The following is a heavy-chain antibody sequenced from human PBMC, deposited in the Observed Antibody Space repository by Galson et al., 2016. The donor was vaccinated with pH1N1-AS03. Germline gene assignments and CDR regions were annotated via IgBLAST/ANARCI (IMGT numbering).Heavy chain of an antibody. Sequence: SLRLSCAASGFTFSDNHMSWIRQAPGRGLEYIGYISESGSGTVYRDSVKGRFTISRDNAKNSLYLQMNSLRDEDTAVYYCTRYARGPSFGGQGTLVTVSS. J-gene: IGHJ4*02. CDR2: ISESGSGT. V-gene: IGHV3-11*04. CDR3: TRYARGPSF. CDR1: GFTFSDNH.